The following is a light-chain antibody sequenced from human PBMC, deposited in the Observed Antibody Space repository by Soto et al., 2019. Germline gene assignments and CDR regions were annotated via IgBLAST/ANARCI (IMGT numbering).Light chain of an antibody. V-gene: IGKV3-15*01. CDR2: GAS. Sequence: IVMTQSPATLSASPGDTATLSCRASQNVYSNLAWYQQTPGQAPRLLIYGASTRATGIPVRFSGSGSGTEFTLTISSLQSEDFALYYCQQYANWPQYTFGQGTKLDFK. J-gene: IGKJ2*01. CDR3: QQYANWPQYT. CDR1: QNVYSN.